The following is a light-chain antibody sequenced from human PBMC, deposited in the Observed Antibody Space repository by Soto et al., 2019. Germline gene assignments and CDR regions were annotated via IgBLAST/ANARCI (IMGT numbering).Light chain of an antibody. CDR2: VAS. Sequence: DIQLTQSPSFLSASVGDRVTITCRASQGISSYLAWYQQKPGKAPKLLIYVASTLQSGVPSRFSGSGSGTEFTLTISSLQPEDFATYYCQQRSNWPPLTFGGGTKVEIK. CDR3: QQRSNWPPLT. V-gene: IGKV1-9*01. CDR1: QGISSY. J-gene: IGKJ4*01.